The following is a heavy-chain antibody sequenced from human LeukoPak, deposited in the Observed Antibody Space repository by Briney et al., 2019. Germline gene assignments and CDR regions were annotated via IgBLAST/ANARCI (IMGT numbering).Heavy chain of an antibody. CDR3: ARAPMAITTSAFPDAFDF. D-gene: IGHD5-12*01. J-gene: IGHJ3*01. CDR1: GDSVSGHY. V-gene: IGHV4-59*02. CDR2: VSYSGGT. Sequence: SETLSLTCTVSGDSVSGHYWSWIRQTPGKGLDWIGYVSYSGGTNYNPSLKKRVSIYLDTSKNQFSLKLSSPAAADPAVYYCARAPMAITTSAFPDAFDFWGQGTMVTVSS.